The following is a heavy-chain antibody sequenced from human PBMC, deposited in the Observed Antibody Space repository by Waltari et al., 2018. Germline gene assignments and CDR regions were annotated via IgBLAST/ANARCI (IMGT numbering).Heavy chain of an antibody. D-gene: IGHD6-6*01. CDR2: INPNSGGT. V-gene: IGHV1-2*04. CDR3: AREYVLAARQGYYYGMDV. CDR1: GYTFTGYY. J-gene: IGHJ6*02. Sequence: QVQLVQSGAEVKKPGASVKVSCKASGYTFTGYYMHWVRHAPRHWLEWMGWINPNSGGTNYAQKFQGWVTMTRDTSISTAYMELSRLRSDDTAVYYCAREYVLAARQGYYYGMDVWGQGTTVTVSS.